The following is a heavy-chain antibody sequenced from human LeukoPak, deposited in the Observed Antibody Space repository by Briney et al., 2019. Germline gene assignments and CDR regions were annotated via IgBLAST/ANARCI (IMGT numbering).Heavy chain of an antibody. J-gene: IGHJ5*02. D-gene: IGHD6-13*01. Sequence: GASVKLSCKVSGYTLTELSMHWVRQAPGKGLEWMGGFDPEDGETIYAQKFQGRVTMTEDTSTDTAYLELSSLRSEDTAVYYCATAEPGIAAAGNDWFDPWGQGTLVTVSS. CDR3: ATAEPGIAAAGNDWFDP. CDR1: GYTLTELS. CDR2: FDPEDGET. V-gene: IGHV1-24*01.